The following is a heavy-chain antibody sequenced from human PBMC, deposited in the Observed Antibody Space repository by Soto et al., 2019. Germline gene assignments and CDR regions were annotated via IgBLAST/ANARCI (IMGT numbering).Heavy chain of an antibody. J-gene: IGHJ5*02. CDR3: ARDTVTLEKNWFDP. D-gene: IGHD4-4*01. CDR2: IYYSGST. V-gene: IGHV4-31*03. CDR1: GGSISSGGYY. Sequence: SETLSLTCTVSGGSISSGGYYWSWIRQHPGKGLEWIGDIYYSGSTYYNPSLKSRVTISVDTSKNQFSLKLSSVTAADTAVYYCARDTVTLEKNWFDPWGQGTLVTVSS.